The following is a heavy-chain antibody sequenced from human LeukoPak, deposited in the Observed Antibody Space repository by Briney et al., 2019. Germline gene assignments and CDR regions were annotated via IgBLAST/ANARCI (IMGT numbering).Heavy chain of an antibody. Sequence: GGSLRLSCAASGFIFTDFSIHWVRQAPGKGLEWVSSISTSSRFIHYADSVKGRFTISRDDAKNLVHLQMSSLRVEDTALYYCARGLWELLNWGQGTLVTVSS. V-gene: IGHV3-21*01. CDR2: ISTSSRFI. D-gene: IGHD1-26*01. CDR1: GFIFTDFS. CDR3: ARGLWELLN. J-gene: IGHJ4*02.